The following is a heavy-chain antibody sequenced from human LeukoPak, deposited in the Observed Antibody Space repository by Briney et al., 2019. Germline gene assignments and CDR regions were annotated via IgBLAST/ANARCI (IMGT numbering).Heavy chain of an antibody. V-gene: IGHV3-15*01. CDR3: TTDPMTTVSPEDDP. D-gene: IGHD4-17*01. CDR1: GFTFSNAW. Sequence: GGSLRLSCAASGFTFSNAWMSWVRQAAGKGLEWVGRIKSKTDGGTTDYAAPVKGRFTISRDDSKNTLYLQMNSLKTEDTAVYYCTTDPMTTVSPEDDPWGQGTLVTVSS. J-gene: IGHJ5*02. CDR2: IKSKTDGGTT.